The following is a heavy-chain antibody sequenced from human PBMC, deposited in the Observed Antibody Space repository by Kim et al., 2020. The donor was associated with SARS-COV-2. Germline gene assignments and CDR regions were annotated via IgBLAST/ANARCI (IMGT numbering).Heavy chain of an antibody. CDR2: INHSGST. Sequence: SETLSLTCAVYGGSFSGYYWSWIRQPPGKGLEWIGEINHSGSTNYNPSLKSRVTISVDTSKNQFSLKLSSVTAADTAVYYCARGVRVVATGRFFDYWGQGTLVTVSS. D-gene: IGHD5-12*01. V-gene: IGHV4-34*01. J-gene: IGHJ4*02. CDR1: GGSFSGYY. CDR3: ARGVRVVATGRFFDY.